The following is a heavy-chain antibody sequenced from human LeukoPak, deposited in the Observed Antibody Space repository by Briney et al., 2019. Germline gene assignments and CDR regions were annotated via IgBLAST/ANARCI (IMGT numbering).Heavy chain of an antibody. Sequence: ASVRVSCKASGYTFTTYGISWVRQAPGQGLEWMGWISAYNGKTNYEQKFQGRVTMTTEISSNTAYVELRSLRSDDTAVYYCARDLRSRRSYFYDGSGYRSFDVWGQGTTVTVSS. CDR2: ISAYNGKT. J-gene: IGHJ3*01. V-gene: IGHV1-18*01. CDR1: GYTFTTYG. D-gene: IGHD3-22*01. CDR3: ARDLRSRRSYFYDGSGYRSFDV.